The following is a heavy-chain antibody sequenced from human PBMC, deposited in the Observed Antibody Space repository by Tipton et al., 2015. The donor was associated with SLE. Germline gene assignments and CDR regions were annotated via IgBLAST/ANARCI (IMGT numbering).Heavy chain of an antibody. Sequence: TLSLTCTVSGGSIISYYWSWIRQPAGWGLEWIGRIYTNENTNYNPSLKSRVTMSVDTSQNHFSLKLISVTAADTAVYYCAREFLNPVTTVHYYFDLWGRGTLVTVSS. J-gene: IGHJ2*01. CDR2: IYTNENT. CDR3: AREFLNPVTTVHYYFDL. V-gene: IGHV4-4*07. CDR1: GGSIISYY. D-gene: IGHD4-11*01.